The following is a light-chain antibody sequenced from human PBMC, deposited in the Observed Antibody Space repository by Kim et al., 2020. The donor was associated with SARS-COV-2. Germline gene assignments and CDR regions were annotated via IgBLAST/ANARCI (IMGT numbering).Light chain of an antibody. CDR3: NSRDNNDNVL. Sequence: ALGHTVRITCQGDSLRTYYTTWFQQKPGQAPIVVFYGKNNRPSGIPDRFSGSSSGNTASLTITATQAGDEADYYCNSRDNNDNVLFGGGTQLTVL. V-gene: IGLV3-19*01. CDR1: SLRTYY. J-gene: IGLJ2*01. CDR2: GKN.